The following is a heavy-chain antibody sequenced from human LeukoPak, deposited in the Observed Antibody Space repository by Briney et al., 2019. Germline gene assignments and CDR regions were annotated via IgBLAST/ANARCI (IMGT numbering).Heavy chain of an antibody. V-gene: IGHV1-2*02. CDR1: GYTFTGYY. CDR3: ARESPGRWLRSMGEFGP. Sequence: ASVKVSCKASGYTFTGYYMHWVRQAPGQGLEWMGWINPNSGGTNYAQKFQGRVTMTRDTSISTAYMELSRLRSDDTAVYYCARESPGRWLRSMGEFGPWGQGTLVTVSS. CDR2: INPNSGGT. D-gene: IGHD5-12*01. J-gene: IGHJ5*02.